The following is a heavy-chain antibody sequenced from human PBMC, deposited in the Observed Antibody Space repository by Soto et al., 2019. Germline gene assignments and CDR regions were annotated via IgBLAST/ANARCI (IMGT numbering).Heavy chain of an antibody. Sequence: GGSLRLSCGASGFSFSTYGMHWVRQAPGKGLEWVAFISNDGSNKYYADSVRGRFTISRDNSRNTLFLEMSSLRVEDTAIYYCARDDEYDDNGLDYWGQGTLVTVSS. D-gene: IGHD1-1*01. CDR3: ARDDEYDDNGLDY. J-gene: IGHJ4*02. CDR2: ISNDGSNK. CDR1: GFSFSTYG. V-gene: IGHV3-30*03.